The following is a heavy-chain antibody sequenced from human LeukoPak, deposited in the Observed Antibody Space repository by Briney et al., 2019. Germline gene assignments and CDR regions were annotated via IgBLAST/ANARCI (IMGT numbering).Heavy chain of an antibody. J-gene: IGHJ4*02. D-gene: IGHD1-26*01. Sequence: SETLSLTCTVSGDSVSSYYWSWIRQPPGKGLEWIVYIYHSGSTNYNPSLKSRVTTSVDTSRNQFSLNLSSVTAADTAVYYCAVRGNYALDYWGQGTLVTVSS. CDR2: IYHSGST. V-gene: IGHV4-59*02. CDR3: AVRGNYALDY. CDR1: GDSVSSYY.